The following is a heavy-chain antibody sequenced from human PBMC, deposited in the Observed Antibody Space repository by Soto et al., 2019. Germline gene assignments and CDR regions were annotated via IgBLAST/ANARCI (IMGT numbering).Heavy chain of an antibody. J-gene: IGHJ4*02. CDR2: IKSKTDGGTT. Sequence: EVQLVESGGGLVKPGGSLRLSCAASGFTFSNAWMSWVRQAPGKGLEWVGRIKSKTDGGTTDYAAPVKGRFTISRDDSKNTLYLQMNSLKTEDTAGYYCTTYAAASISSSIGGYWGQGTLVTVSS. V-gene: IGHV3-15*01. CDR3: TTYAAASISSSIGGY. CDR1: GFTFSNAW. D-gene: IGHD6-6*01.